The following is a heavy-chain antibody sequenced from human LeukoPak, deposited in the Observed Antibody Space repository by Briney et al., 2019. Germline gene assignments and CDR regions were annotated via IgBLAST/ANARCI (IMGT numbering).Heavy chain of an antibody. CDR3: ARVWSRGSSGWYDY. J-gene: IGHJ4*02. D-gene: IGHD6-19*01. CDR2: INWNGGST. CDR1: GFTFDDYG. V-gene: IGHV3-20*04. Sequence: GGSLRLSCAASGFTFDDYGMSWVRQAPGKGLEWVSGINWNGGSTGYADSVKGRFTISRDNAKNSLYLQMNSLRAEDTALYYCARVWSRGSSGWYDYWGQGTLVTVSS.